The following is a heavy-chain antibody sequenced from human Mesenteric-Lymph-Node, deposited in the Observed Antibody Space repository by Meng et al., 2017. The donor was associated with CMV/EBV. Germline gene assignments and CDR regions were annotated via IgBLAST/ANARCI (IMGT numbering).Heavy chain of an antibody. D-gene: IGHD3-16*01. V-gene: IGHV3-48*04. CDR3: ARGERDLTG. CDR2: ISSSAPTT. Sequence: GGSLRLSCAASGFIFSKYAMNWVRQAPGKGLEWVSYISSSAPTTYSADSVKGRFTTSRDNARNSLYLQMNSLRAEDTAVYYCARGERDLTGWGQGTLVTVSS. CDR1: GFIFSKYA. J-gene: IGHJ4*02.